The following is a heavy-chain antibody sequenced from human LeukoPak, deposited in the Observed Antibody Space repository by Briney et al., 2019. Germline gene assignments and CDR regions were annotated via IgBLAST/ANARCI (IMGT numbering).Heavy chain of an antibody. Sequence: GGSPRLSCATSVFSVSNNYMSWVRQAPGKGLEWVAVIHSGDSTYYADSVKGRFTISRDNSKNTVYLQMNSLRADDTAVYYCARRDYGSGRTDYWGQGTLVTVSS. V-gene: IGHV3-53*01. D-gene: IGHD3-10*01. CDR1: VFSVSNNY. J-gene: IGHJ4*02. CDR3: ARRDYGSGRTDY. CDR2: IHSGDST.